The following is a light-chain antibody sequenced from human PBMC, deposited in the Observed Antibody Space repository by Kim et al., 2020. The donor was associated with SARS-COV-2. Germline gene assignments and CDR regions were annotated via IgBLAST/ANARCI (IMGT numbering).Light chain of an antibody. V-gene: IGKV1-5*01. CDR3: QQYNTYSGT. Sequence: ASVGDRVTITCLASQSISNWLAWYQQKPGKAPNLLIYSASNLQSGVPSRFSVSGSGTEFTLTISSLQPDDFATYYCQQYNTYSGTFGQGTKVDIK. CDR2: SAS. J-gene: IGKJ1*01. CDR1: QSISNW.